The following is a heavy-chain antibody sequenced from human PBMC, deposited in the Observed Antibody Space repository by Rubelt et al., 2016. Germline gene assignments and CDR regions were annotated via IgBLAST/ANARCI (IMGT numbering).Heavy chain of an antibody. V-gene: IGHV4-39*07. CDR1: GGSISSSSYY. Sequence: QLQLQESGPGLVKPSETLSLTCTVSGGSISSSSYYWGWIRQPPGKGLEWIGEINHSGGTNYNPSLKSRVTRSVDTSKNQFSLKLSSVTAADTAIYYCARAPGYCSGGSCYDYWGQGTLVTVSS. CDR3: ARAPGYCSGGSCYDY. J-gene: IGHJ4*02. CDR2: INHSGGT. D-gene: IGHD2-15*01.